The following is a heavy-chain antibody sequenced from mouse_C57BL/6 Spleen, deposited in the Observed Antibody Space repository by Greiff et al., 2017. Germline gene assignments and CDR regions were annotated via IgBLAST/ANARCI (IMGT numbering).Heavy chain of an antibody. J-gene: IGHJ4*01. CDR3: AGCDCYGNSLYAMGD. V-gene: IGHV14-2*01. Sequence: VQLQQSGAELVKPGASVKLSCTASGFNINDYYMHWVKQRTEQGLEWIGRIDPEGGETKYAPKVQGKATITADTSSNTAYLQLSSLTSADTAVYYCAGCDCYGNSLYAMGDRGQGPSVTVAS. D-gene: IGHD1-1*01. CDR2: IDPEGGET. CDR1: GFNINDYY.